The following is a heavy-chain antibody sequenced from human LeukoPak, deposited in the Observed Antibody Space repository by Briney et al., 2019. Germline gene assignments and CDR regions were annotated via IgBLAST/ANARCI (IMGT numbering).Heavy chain of an antibody. V-gene: IGHV3-23*01. Sequence: PGGSLRLSCAASGFTFSSYAMNWVRQAPGKGLEWVSTISGSGGSTYYTDSVKGRFTISRDNSKNTLYLQMNSLRAEDTAVYYCASGSYGSGFYYFYYMDVWGKGTTVTVSS. CDR3: ASGSYGSGFYYFYYMDV. CDR1: GFTFSSYA. CDR2: ISGSGGST. J-gene: IGHJ6*03. D-gene: IGHD3-10*01.